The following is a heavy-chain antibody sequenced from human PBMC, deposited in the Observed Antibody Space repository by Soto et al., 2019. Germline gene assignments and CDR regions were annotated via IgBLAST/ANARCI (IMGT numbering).Heavy chain of an antibody. CDR3: ARVSGYCSGGSCPTLEIDY. CDR1: GGSISSYY. Sequence: SETLSLTCTVSGGSISSYYWSWIRQPPGKGLELIGYIYYSGSTNYNPSLKSRVTISVDTSKNQFSLKLSSVTAADTAVYYCARVSGYCSGGSCPTLEIDYWGQGTLVTVSS. J-gene: IGHJ4*02. V-gene: IGHV4-59*01. D-gene: IGHD2-15*01. CDR2: IYYSGST.